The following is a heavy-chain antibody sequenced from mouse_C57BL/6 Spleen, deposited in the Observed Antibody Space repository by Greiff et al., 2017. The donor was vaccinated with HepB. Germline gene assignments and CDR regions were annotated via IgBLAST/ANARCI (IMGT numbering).Heavy chain of an antibody. Sequence: VQLKESGPVLVKPGASVKMSCKASGYTFTDYYMNWVKQSHGKSLEWIGVINPYNGGTSYNQKFKGKATLTVDKSSSTAYMELNSLTSEDSAVYYCANSSPFAYWGQGTLVTVSA. CDR3: ANSSPFAY. V-gene: IGHV1-19*01. D-gene: IGHD1-1*01. J-gene: IGHJ3*01. CDR1: GYTFTDYY. CDR2: INPYNGGT.